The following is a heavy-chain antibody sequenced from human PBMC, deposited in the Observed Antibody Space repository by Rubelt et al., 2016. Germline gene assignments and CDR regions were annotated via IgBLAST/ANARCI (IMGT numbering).Heavy chain of an antibody. CDR3: ARWPPSSRDSYGLDS. CDR2: ITPIFGTA. D-gene: IGHD5-18*01. J-gene: IGHJ5*01. CDR1: GGTFSSYA. V-gene: IGHV1-69*01. Sequence: QVQLVQSGAEVKKPGSSVKVSCKASGGTFSSYAISWVRQAPGQGLEWMGGITPIFGTANYAQKFQDRVTIIADESTSTVYMQLSSLRSEDTAVYYCARWPPSSRDSYGLDSWGQGTLVTVSS.